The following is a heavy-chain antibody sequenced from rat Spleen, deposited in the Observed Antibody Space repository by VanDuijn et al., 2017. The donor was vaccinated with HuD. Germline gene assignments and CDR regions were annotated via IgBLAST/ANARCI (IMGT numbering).Heavy chain of an antibody. CDR3: AKDMSRTIAARSYWYFDF. V-gene: IGHV5-35*01. CDR1: GFTFSSNW. D-gene: IGHD1-2*01. J-gene: IGHJ1*01. Sequence: EVQLVESGGGLVQPGSPLKLSCAASGFTFSSNWLNWIRQAPGKGLEWVATISPDGGTTYYPDTLKGRFVISKDNAKNTGYLKMTNLRSEDTAMYYCAKDMSRTIAARSYWYFDFWGPGTMVTVSS. CDR2: ISPDGGTT.